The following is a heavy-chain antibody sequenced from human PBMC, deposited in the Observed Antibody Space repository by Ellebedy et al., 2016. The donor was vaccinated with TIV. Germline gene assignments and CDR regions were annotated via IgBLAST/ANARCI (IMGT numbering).Heavy chain of an antibody. CDR1: GFTFSSYG. V-gene: IGHV3-33*06. CDR3: AKVGERLRLYYYYGMDV. CDR2: IWYDGSNK. J-gene: IGHJ6*02. Sequence: GESLKISCAASGFTFSSYGMHWVRQAPGKGLEWVAVIWYDGSNKYYADSVKGRFTISRDNSKNTLYLQMNSLRAEDTAVYYCAKVGERLRLYYYYGMDVWGQGTTVTVSS. D-gene: IGHD5-12*01.